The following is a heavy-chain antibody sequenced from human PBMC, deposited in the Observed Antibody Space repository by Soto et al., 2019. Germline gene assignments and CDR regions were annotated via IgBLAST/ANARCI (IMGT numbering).Heavy chain of an antibody. CDR2: ISSSSSYI. V-gene: IGHV3-21*01. Sequence: GGSLRLSCAASGFTFSSYSMNWVRQAPGKGLEWVSSISSSSSYIYYADSVKGRFTISRDNAKNSLYLQMNSLRAEDTAVYYCAREGGYQLLSGYMDVWGKGTTVTVSS. CDR3: AREGGYQLLSGYMDV. D-gene: IGHD2-2*01. J-gene: IGHJ6*03. CDR1: GFTFSSYS.